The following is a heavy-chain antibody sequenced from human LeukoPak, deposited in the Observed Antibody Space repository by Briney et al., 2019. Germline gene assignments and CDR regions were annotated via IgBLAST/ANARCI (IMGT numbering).Heavy chain of an antibody. Sequence: GGSLRLSCAASGFTISSYCMSWVRQAPGKGLEWVANVKQDGSEKHYVGSVKGRFTISRDNAKNSLHLQMNSLRAEDTAVYYCAREARESSGMDVWGQGTTVTVSS. D-gene: IGHD5-24*01. J-gene: IGHJ6*02. V-gene: IGHV3-7*05. CDR1: GFTISSYC. CDR2: VKQDGSEK. CDR3: AREARESSGMDV.